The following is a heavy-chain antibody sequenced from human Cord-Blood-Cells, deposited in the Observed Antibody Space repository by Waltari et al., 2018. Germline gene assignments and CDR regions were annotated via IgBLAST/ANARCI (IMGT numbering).Heavy chain of an antibody. J-gene: IGHJ6*02. D-gene: IGHD3-22*01. CDR3: ARDHYDSSGYYYYYGMDV. CDR2: INPNSGGT. V-gene: IGHV1-2*02. CDR1: GYPFTRYY. Sequence: QVQLVQSGAEVKKPGASVKVSCKASGYPFTRYYMHWVRQAPGLGLEWMGWINPNSGGTNYAQKFQGRVTMTRDTSISTAYMELSRLRSDDTAVYYCARDHYDSSGYYYYYGMDVWGQGTTVTVSS.